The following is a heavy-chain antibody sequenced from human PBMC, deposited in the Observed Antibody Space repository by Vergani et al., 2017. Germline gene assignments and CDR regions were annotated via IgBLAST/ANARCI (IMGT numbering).Heavy chain of an antibody. J-gene: IGHJ4*02. CDR3: ARVAFTALALVSFDY. Sequence: QVQLVQSGAAVKKPGASVKVSCKASGYTSTDYYMHWVRQAPGQGLEWMGWINPHNGVTNYAQKFQGRVTMTRDTSISTASMELNRLRSDDTAVYYCARVAFTALALVSFDYWGQGTLVTVSS. D-gene: IGHD5-18*01. V-gene: IGHV1-2*02. CDR2: INPHNGVT. CDR1: GYTSTDYY.